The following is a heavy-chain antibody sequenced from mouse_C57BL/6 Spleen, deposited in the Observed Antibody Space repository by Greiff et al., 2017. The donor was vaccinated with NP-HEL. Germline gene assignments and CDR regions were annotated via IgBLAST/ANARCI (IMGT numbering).Heavy chain of an antibody. J-gene: IGHJ2*01. CDR2: IYPRSGNT. V-gene: IGHV1-81*01. CDR1: GYTFTSYG. D-gene: IGHD1-1*01. Sequence: VQLQQSGAELARPGASVKLSCKASGYTFTSYGISWVKQRTGQGLEWIGEIYPRSGNTYYNEKFKGKATLTADKSSSTAYMELRSLTSEDSAVYFCARRYYGSSYAYYFDYWGQGTTLTVSS. CDR3: ARRYYGSSYAYYFDY.